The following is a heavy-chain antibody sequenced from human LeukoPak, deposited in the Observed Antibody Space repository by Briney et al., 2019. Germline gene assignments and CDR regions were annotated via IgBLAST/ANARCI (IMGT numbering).Heavy chain of an antibody. CDR1: GFTFRSYD. J-gene: IGHJ6*02. V-gene: IGHV3-13*04. D-gene: IGHD6-13*01. CDR3: ARSGYYHYYGLDV. Sequence: PGGSLRLSCVASGFTFRSYDLHGVRQTPGKGLEWVSAIGTADDTFYPDSVKGRFTISRGDAKNSLYLQMSNLRVGDTAVYYCARSGYYHYYGLDVWGQGTTVTVSS. CDR2: IGTADDT.